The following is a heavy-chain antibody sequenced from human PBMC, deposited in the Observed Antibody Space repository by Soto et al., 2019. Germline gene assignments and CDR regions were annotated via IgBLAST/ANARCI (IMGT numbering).Heavy chain of an antibody. CDR3: ARAKGGSSLAFDI. J-gene: IGHJ3*02. D-gene: IGHD1-26*01. V-gene: IGHV4-4*07. CDR2: IYTSGNT. CDR1: GGSISGYY. Sequence: QVQLQESGPGLVKPSETLSLTCTVSGGSISGYYWSWIRQPAGEGLEWIGRIYTSGNTNYNPSLKSRVTMSVDTSKNQFSLKLKSLTAADTAVYYCARAKGGSSLAFDIWGQGTMVTVSS.